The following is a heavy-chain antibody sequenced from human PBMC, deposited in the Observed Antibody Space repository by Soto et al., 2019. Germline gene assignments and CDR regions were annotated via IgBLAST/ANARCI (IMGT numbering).Heavy chain of an antibody. V-gene: IGHV1-69*13. J-gene: IGHJ6*02. Sequence: GASVKVSCKASGGTFSSYAISWVRQAPGQGLEWMGGIIPIFGTANYAQKFQGRVTITADESTSTAYMELSSLRSEDTAVYYCARDWRQQLEYYYYYYGMDVWGQGTTVTVSS. CDR1: GGTFSSYA. CDR3: ARDWRQQLEYYYYYYGMDV. CDR2: IIPIFGTA. D-gene: IGHD6-13*01.